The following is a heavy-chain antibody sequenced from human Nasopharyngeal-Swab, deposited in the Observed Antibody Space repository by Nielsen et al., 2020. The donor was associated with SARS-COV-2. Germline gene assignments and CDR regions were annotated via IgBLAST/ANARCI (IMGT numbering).Heavy chain of an antibody. CDR2: ISSSGSTI. CDR3: AISSGYYYPGFDY. J-gene: IGHJ4*02. Sequence: GVSLKISCAASGFTFSDYYMSWIRQAPGKGLEWVSYISSSGSTIYYADSVKGRFTISRDNAKNSLYLQMNSLRAEDTAVYYCAISSGYYYPGFDYWGQGTLVTVSS. V-gene: IGHV3-11*01. CDR1: GFTFSDYY. D-gene: IGHD3-22*01.